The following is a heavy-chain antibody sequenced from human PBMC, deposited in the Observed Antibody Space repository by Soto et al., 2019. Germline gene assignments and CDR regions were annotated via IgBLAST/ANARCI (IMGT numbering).Heavy chain of an antibody. D-gene: IGHD2-21*01. CDR3: AREIIASGYDY. CDR1: GYTFSSYF. V-gene: IGHV1-3*01. CDR2: INGGSGNK. J-gene: IGHJ4*02. Sequence: APVKVSCKASGYTFSSYFLHWVRQAPGQRLEWMGWINGGSGNKQYSQNFQGRVTITRDTSASTVYMDLTSLRYEDTAFYYCAREIIASGYDYWGQGTLVTV.